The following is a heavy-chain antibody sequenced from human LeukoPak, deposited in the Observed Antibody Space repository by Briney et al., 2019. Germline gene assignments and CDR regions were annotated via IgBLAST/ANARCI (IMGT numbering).Heavy chain of an antibody. CDR1: GFTFSSYG. CDR3: AKDGRIVVVPAAIPYYFDY. J-gene: IGHJ4*02. CDR2: IWYDGSNK. V-gene: IGHV3-33*06. D-gene: IGHD2-2*01. Sequence: GGSLRLSCAASGFTFSSYGMHWVRQAPGKGLEWVAVIWYDGSNKYYADSVKGRFTISRDNSKNTLYLQMNSLRAEDTAVYYCAKDGRIVVVPAAIPYYFDYWGQGTLVTVSS.